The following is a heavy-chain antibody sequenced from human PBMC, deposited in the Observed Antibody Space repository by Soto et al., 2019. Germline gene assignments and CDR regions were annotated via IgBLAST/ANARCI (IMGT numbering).Heavy chain of an antibody. CDR1: GGSISSSSYY. J-gene: IGHJ6*03. CDR3: ARLSSRYYYYMDV. V-gene: IGHV4-39*01. CDR2: IYYSGST. Sequence: PSETLSLTCSVSGGSISSSSYYWGWIRQPPGKGLEWIGSIYYSGSTYYNPSLKSRVTISVDTSKNQFSLKLSSVTAADTAVYYCARLSSRYYYYMDVWGKGTTVTV.